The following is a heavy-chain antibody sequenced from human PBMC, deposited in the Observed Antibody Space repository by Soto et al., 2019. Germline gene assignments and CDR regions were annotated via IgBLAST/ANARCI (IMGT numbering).Heavy chain of an antibody. CDR1: GFTFSSYG. CDR3: ARGPSLGDFGYFDY. J-gene: IGHJ4*02. CDR2: IWYDGSNK. Sequence: QVQLVESGGGVVQPGRSLRLSCAASGFTFSSYGMHWVRQAPGKGLEWVAVIWYDGSNKYYADSVKGRFTISRDNSKNTLYLQMNSLRAEDTAVYYCARGPSLGDFGYFDYWGQGTLVTVSS. V-gene: IGHV3-33*01. D-gene: IGHD2-21*02.